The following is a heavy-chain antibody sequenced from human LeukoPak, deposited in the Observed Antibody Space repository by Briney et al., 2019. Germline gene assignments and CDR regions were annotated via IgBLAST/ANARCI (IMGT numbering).Heavy chain of an antibody. CDR3: ARVGPGVLDY. D-gene: IGHD7-27*01. J-gene: IGHJ4*02. V-gene: IGHV4-34*01. CDR2: INDNEIT. Sequence: SETLSLTCAVYGGSFSGHFWSWIRQPPGKGLEWIVEINDNEITNSNPSLKSRVTVSVDTSKSQFSLNLSSVTAADTAVYYCARVGPGVLDYWGQGTLVTVSS. CDR1: GGSFSGHF.